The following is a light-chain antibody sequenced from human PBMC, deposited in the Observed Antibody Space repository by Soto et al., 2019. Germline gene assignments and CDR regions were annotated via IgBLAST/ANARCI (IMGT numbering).Light chain of an antibody. CDR2: GAS. CDR1: QSVSSNN. Sequence: EIVLTQSPGTLSLSPGERATLSCRASQSVSSNNLAWYQQRPGQAPRVVIYGASTRATDIPERFSGSGSGTDFTLTISRLEPEDFVVYYCQQYGRSPFTFGPGTKVDIK. CDR3: QQYGRSPFT. J-gene: IGKJ3*01. V-gene: IGKV3-20*01.